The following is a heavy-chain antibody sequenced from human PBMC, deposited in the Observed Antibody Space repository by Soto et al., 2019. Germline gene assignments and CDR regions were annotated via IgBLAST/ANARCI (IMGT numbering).Heavy chain of an antibody. V-gene: IGHV4-39*01. Sequence: PSETLSLTCTVSGGSISSSSYYWGWIRQPPGKGLEWIGSIYYSGSTYYNPSLKSRVTISVDTSKNQFSLKLSSVTAADTAVYYCARHVSSAVVTEDYYYYGMDVWGQGTTVTVSS. CDR1: GGSISSSSYY. CDR2: IYYSGST. CDR3: ARHVSSAVVTEDYYYYGMDV. J-gene: IGHJ6*02. D-gene: IGHD2-21*02.